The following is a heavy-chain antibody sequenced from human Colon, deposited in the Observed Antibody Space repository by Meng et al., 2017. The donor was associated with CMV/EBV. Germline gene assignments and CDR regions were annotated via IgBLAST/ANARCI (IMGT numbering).Heavy chain of an antibody. CDR1: GFTLRSYS. CDR2: VSRTGRYT. V-gene: IGHV3-21*06. J-gene: IGHJ5*02. Sequence: GGSLRLSCAASGFTLRSYSMMWVRQAPGKGLEWVSSVSRTGRYTHYADSLKGRFTISRDNAKNTLYLQMNSLRAEDTAIYYCVRLYFDFWSGPDVNHLDPWGQGTVVTVSS. CDR3: VRLYFDFWSGPDVNHLDP. D-gene: IGHD3-3*01.